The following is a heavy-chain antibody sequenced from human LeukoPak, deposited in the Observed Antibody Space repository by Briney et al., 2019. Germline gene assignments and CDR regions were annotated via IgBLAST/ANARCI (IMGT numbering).Heavy chain of an antibody. J-gene: IGHJ4*02. CDR2: ISNNGGYK. Sequence: GGSLRLSCAASGFTFSSSAMSWVRHAPAKGLEWVSAISNNGGYKYYADSVQGRFTISRDNSNSTLCLQMNSLRAEDTAVYYCAKQLGYCSDGSCYFPYWGQGTLVTVSS. CDR3: AKQLGYCSDGSCYFPY. CDR1: GFTFSSSA. D-gene: IGHD2-15*01. V-gene: IGHV3-23*01.